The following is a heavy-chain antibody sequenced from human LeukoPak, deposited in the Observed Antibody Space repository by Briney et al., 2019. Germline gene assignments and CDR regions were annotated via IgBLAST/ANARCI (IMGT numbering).Heavy chain of an antibody. Sequence: AGGSLRLSCAASGFTFSNYAMHWVRQAPGKGLEWVAVISYDGSNKYYADSVKGRFTISRDNSKNTLYLQMNSLRAEDTAVYYCARGHVVGAFDYWGQGTLVTVSS. D-gene: IGHD1-26*01. CDR3: ARGHVVGAFDY. CDR1: GFTFSNYA. V-gene: IGHV3-30-3*01. J-gene: IGHJ4*02. CDR2: ISYDGSNK.